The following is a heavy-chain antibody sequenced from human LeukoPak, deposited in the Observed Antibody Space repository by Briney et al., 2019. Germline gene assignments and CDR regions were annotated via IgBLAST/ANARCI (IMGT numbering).Heavy chain of an antibody. CDR1: GGSFSGYY. CDR3: ARGLGSGSYFGY. Sequence: SETLSLTCTVDGGSFSGYYWTWIRQPPGKGLEWIGEINPSGSTNYNPSLKSRVTISVDTSKNQFSLKLNSLTAADTSLYYCARGLGSGSYFGYWGQGTLVTVSS. V-gene: IGHV4-34*01. D-gene: IGHD3-10*01. J-gene: IGHJ4*02. CDR2: INPSGST.